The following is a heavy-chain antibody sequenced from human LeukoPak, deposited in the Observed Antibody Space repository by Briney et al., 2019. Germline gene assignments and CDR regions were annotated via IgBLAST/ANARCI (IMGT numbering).Heavy chain of an antibody. CDR1: GGSISSYY. CDR3: ARVRITGTTTAFDY. V-gene: IGHV4-59*01. J-gene: IGHJ4*02. D-gene: IGHD1-7*01. CDR2: IYYSGST. Sequence: SETLSLTCTVSGGSISSYYWSWIRQPPGKGLEWIGYIYYSGSTNYNPSPKSRVTISVDTSKNQFSLKLSSVTAADTAVYYCARVRITGTTTAFDYWGQGTLVTVSS.